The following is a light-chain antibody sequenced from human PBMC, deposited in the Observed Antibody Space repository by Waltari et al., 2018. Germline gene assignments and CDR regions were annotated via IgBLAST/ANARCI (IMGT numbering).Light chain of an antibody. CDR3: CSFAGSPLYV. CDR1: SSDVAGYNY. V-gene: IGLV2-11*01. Sequence: QSALTQPRSVSGSAGQSVTSSCSGTSSDVAGYNYVPWYQQHPGKAPKLMIYDVSKRPSGVPDRFSGTRSGDTASLTISGLQAEDEADYYCCSFAGSPLYVFGTGTKVTVL. CDR2: DVS. J-gene: IGLJ1*01.